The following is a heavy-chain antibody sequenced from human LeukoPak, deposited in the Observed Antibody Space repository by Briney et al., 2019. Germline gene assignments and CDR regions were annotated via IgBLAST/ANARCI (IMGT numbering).Heavy chain of an antibody. V-gene: IGHV4-4*07. CDR2: IYNSGIT. Sequence: PSETLSLTCTVSGASNSTSYLSWIRQPAGRGLEWIGRIYNSGITNYNPSLKSRVTMSVDTSKSQFSLKLSSVTAADTAVYYCAKEGAAPGPDFDYWGQGILVTVSS. CDR1: GASNSTSY. D-gene: IGHD6-13*01. J-gene: IGHJ4*02. CDR3: AKEGAAPGPDFDY.